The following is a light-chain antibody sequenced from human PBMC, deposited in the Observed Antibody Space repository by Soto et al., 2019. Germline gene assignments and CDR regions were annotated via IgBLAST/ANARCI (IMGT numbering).Light chain of an antibody. CDR1: SSNIGSNP. J-gene: IGLJ3*02. CDR3: ASWDDSLGGDWV. V-gene: IGLV1-44*01. CDR2: SDD. Sequence: QSVLTQPPSASGTPGQRVTISCSGSSSNIGSNPVNWYQQLPGTAPKLLIYSDDHRSSGVPDRFSGSKSGTSASLAIDGLQSEDEADYYCASWDDSLGGDWVFGGGTNLTVL.